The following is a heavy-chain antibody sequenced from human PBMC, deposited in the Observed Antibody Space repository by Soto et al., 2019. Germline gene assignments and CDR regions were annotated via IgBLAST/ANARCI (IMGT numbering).Heavy chain of an antibody. Sequence: QVQLVESGGGAVQPGRSLRLSCAASGFTFSSCAMHWVRQAPGKGLEWVAVIIYDGSDKYYADSVQGRFTVSRDNSMNTLYLQMNSLRPEDTAVYYCAAELGNSGYDGHDSWCQGTLVTVSS. V-gene: IGHV3-30-3*01. J-gene: IGHJ4*02. CDR1: GFTFSSCA. D-gene: IGHD5-12*01. CDR3: AAELGNSGYDGHDS. CDR2: IIYDGSDK.